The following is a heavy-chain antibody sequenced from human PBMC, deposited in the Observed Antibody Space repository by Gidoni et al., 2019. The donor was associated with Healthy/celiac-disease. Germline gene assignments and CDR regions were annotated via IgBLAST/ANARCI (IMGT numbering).Heavy chain of an antibody. J-gene: IGHJ5*02. D-gene: IGHD6-19*01. CDR3: ARDLETGYSSGWYGGWFDP. CDR2: IYTSGST. CDR1: GGSISSGSYS. Sequence: QVQLQESGPGLVKPSQTLSLTCTVSGGSISSGSYSWSWIRQPAGKGLEWIGRIYTSGSTNYNPSLKSRVTISVDTSKNQFSLKLSSVTAADTAVYYCARDLETGYSSGWYGGWFDPWGQGTLVTVSS. V-gene: IGHV4-61*02.